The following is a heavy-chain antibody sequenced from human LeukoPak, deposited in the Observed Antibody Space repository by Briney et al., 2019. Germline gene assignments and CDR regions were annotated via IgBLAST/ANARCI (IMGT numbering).Heavy chain of an antibody. CDR3: ARXXXGDYLNVFDI. D-gene: IGHD4-17*01. CDR1: GGSINSYY. Sequence: SETLSLTCTVSGGSINSYYWSWIRQPPGKGLEWIGYIYHSGSTNYNPSLKSRVTISVDTSKNQFSLKLSSVTAADTAVYYCARXXXGDYLNVFDIWGQGTMVTVSS. V-gene: IGHV4-59*08. CDR2: IYHSGST. J-gene: IGHJ3*02.